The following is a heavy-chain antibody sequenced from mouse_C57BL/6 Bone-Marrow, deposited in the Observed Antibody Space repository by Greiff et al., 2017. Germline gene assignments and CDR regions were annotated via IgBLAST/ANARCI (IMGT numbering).Heavy chain of an antibody. CDR2: INPSTGGT. Sequence: VQLQQSGPELVKPGASVKISCKASGYSFTGYYMNWVKQSPEKSLERIGEINPSTGGTTYNQKFKAKATLTVDKSSSTAYMQLKSLTSEDSAVYYCARENGPLFDYWGQGTTLTVSS. J-gene: IGHJ2*01. V-gene: IGHV1-42*01. CDR3: ARENGPLFDY. CDR1: GYSFTGYY.